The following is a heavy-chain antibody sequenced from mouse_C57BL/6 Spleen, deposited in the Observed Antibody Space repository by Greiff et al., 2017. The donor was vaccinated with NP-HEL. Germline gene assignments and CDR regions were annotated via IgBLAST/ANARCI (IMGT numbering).Heavy chain of an antibody. CDR3: ARGEGYYGSSPSYFDY. CDR2: IHPNSGST. Sequence: QVQLQQPGAELVKPGASVKLSCKASGYTFTSYWMHWVKQRPGQGLEWIGMIHPNSGSTNYNEKFKSKATLTVDKSSSTAYMQLSSLTSEDSAVYYCARGEGYYGSSPSYFDYWGQGTTLTVSS. D-gene: IGHD1-1*01. CDR1: GYTFTSYW. J-gene: IGHJ2*01. V-gene: IGHV1-64*01.